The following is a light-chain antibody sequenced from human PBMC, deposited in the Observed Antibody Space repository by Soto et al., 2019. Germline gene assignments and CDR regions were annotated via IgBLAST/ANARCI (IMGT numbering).Light chain of an antibody. CDR2: SNN. CDR3: GTWDSSLPKGV. J-gene: IGLJ3*02. CDR1: SSNIGSNT. Sequence: QSVLTQPPSASGTPGQRVTISCSGSSSNIGSNTVNWYQQLPGTAPKLLIYSNNQRPSGVPDRFSGSKSGTSASLAISGLQSEDEADYYCGTWDSSLPKGVFGGGTKLTVL. V-gene: IGLV1-44*01.